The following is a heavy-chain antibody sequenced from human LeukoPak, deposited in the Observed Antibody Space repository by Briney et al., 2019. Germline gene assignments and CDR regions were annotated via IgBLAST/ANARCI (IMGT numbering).Heavy chain of an antibody. CDR1: GFTFRDYS. J-gene: IGHJ4*02. V-gene: IGHV3-64*02. Sequence: PGGSLRLSCAASGFTFRDYSMHWVRQAPGIGLEYVSAISHNGGTTYYADSVKGRFTVSRDNSENTLYLQMGSLMVEDMAVYYCSRARSMWLTDYFDSWGQGTLVTVSS. D-gene: IGHD6-19*01. CDR2: ISHNGGTT. CDR3: SRARSMWLTDYFDS.